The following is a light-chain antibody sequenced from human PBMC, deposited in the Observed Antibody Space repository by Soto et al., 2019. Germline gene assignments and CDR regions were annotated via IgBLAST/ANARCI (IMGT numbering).Light chain of an antibody. CDR1: QSVSTT. Sequence: EIVMTQAPATPSVSPGQRASPSVRASQSVSTTVAWYHQKPGQAPRLLVYGASTRATGIPARFSGSGAGTDFTLTITSLQSEDFGVYFCQQYKDWPTTFGQGTKVDIK. J-gene: IGKJ1*01. CDR2: GAS. CDR3: QQYKDWPTT. V-gene: IGKV3-15*01.